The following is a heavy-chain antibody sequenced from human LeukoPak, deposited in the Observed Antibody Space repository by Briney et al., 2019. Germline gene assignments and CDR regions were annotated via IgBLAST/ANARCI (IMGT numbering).Heavy chain of an antibody. CDR2: IRSRRGNI. Sequence: GSLTLSCAVAGFTFNTYTAKCVRPAHGGGREWDSYIRSRRGNIVYGGSVRGRFTISRDNAENSLYLQMCRLRAEDTAVYYCARGSTYYESSGQAPFDYWGQGTLVTVSS. J-gene: IGHJ4*02. CDR3: ARGSTYYESSGQAPFDY. V-gene: IGHV3-48*01. CDR1: GFTFNTYT. D-gene: IGHD3-22*01.